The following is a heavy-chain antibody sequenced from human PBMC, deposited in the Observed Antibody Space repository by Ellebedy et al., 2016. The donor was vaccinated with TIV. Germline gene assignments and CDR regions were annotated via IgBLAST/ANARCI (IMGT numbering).Heavy chain of an antibody. CDR2: ISAYNGNT. D-gene: IGHD5-12*01. Sequence: ASVKVSCKASGYTFTSYGISWVRQAPGQGLEWMGWISAYNGNTNYAQKLQGRVTMTTDTSTSTAYMELRSLRSADTAVYYCARATNNDIVATIHAFDIWGQGTMVTASS. CDR1: GYTFTSYG. J-gene: IGHJ3*02. CDR3: ARATNNDIVATIHAFDI. V-gene: IGHV1-18*04.